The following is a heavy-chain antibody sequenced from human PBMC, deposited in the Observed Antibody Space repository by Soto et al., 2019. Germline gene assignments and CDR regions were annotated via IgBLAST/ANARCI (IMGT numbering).Heavy chain of an antibody. CDR1: GFIFSSYG. CDR3: ARDPARGAAAGSYYFDY. Sequence: PGGSLRLSCAASGFIFSSYGMHWVRQDPGKGLEWVAVIWHDGTNKYYGDSVRGRFTISRDNSKNTLYLQMNSLRVEDTAMYYCARDPARGAAAGSYYFDYWGQGTLVTVSS. D-gene: IGHD6-13*01. CDR2: IWHDGTNK. J-gene: IGHJ4*02. V-gene: IGHV3-33*01.